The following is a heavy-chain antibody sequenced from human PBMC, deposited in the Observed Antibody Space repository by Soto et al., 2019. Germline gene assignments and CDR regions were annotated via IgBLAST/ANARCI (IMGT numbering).Heavy chain of an antibody. CDR2: IWYDGSDK. J-gene: IGHJ6*03. Sequence: QVQLVESGGGVVQPGRSLRLSCAASGFTFRNSGMHWVRQAPGRGLEWVAVIWYDGSDKYYADSVKGRFTISRDNAKNTLYLQMNSLRAEDTAVYYCAKAIIAARPNDYYYMDVWGKGTTVRVSS. CDR1: GFTFRNSG. V-gene: IGHV3-33*06. D-gene: IGHD6-6*01. CDR3: AKAIIAARPNDYYYMDV.